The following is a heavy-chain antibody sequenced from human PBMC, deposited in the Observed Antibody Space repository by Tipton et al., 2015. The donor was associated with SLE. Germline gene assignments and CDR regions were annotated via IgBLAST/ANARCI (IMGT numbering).Heavy chain of an antibody. CDR3: ARDGSFDS. CDR2: INNDGSNT. CDR1: GFAFSDFV. Sequence: SLRLSCAASGFAFSDFVMSWVRQAPGKGLVWVSRINNDGSNTTYADSVKGRFTISRDNTKNTLYLQMNSLRADDTALYYCARDGSFDSWGQGTLVTVSS. V-gene: IGHV3-74*03. D-gene: IGHD3-10*01. J-gene: IGHJ4*02.